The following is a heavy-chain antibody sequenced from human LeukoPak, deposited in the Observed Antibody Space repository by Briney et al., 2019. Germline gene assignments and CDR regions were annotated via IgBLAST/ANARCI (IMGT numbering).Heavy chain of an antibody. CDR3: ARDSGYYYYLFDY. CDR1: SGSISSYY. V-gene: IGHV4-59*01. J-gene: IGHJ4*02. Sequence: PSETLSLTCTVSSGSISSYYWSWIRQPPGKGLEWIGYIYYSGSTNYNPSLKSRVTISVDTSKNQFSLKLSSVTAADTAVYYCARDSGYYYYLFDYWGQGTLVTVSS. CDR2: IYYSGST. D-gene: IGHD3-22*01.